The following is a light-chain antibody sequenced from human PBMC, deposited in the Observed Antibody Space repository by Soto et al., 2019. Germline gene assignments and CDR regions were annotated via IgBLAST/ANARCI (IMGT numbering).Light chain of an antibody. CDR1: VLAKNH. J-gene: IGLJ1*01. Sequence: SYELTQPSSVSVSPGQTATITCSGDVLAKNHARWFQQKPGQAPVLVIYKDSRRPSGIAERFSGSSSGTTVTLTISGAQLEDEAEYYCYSAADNNGVFGTGTKLTIL. V-gene: IGLV3-27*01. CDR3: YSAADNNGV. CDR2: KDS.